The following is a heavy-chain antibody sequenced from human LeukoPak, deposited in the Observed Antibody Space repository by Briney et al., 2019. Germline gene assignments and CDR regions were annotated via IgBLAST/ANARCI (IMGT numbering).Heavy chain of an antibody. J-gene: IGHJ6*04. CDR2: FDPEDGET. V-gene: IGHV1-24*01. Sequence: ASVKVSCKVSGYTLTELSMHWVRQAPGKGLEWMGGFDPEDGETIYAQKFQGRVTMTEDTSTDTAYMELSSLRSEDTAAYYCATDGRAYYYGSGSRGGMDVWGKGTTVTVPS. CDR3: ATDGRAYYYGSGSRGGMDV. CDR1: GYTLTELS. D-gene: IGHD3-10*01.